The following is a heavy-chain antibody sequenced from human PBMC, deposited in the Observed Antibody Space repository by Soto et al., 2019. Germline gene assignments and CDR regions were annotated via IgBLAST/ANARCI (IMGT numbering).Heavy chain of an antibody. CDR2: TTGSGANK. CDR1: GFTFKNYA. V-gene: IGHV3-23*01. J-gene: IGHJ6*02. CDR3: AKDLRTTISDYGMDV. Sequence: EVNLLESGGGVVQPGESLRISCVGSGFTFKNYAMTWVRQAPGKGLEWVSGTTGSGANKHYADSVRGRFTISRDNSKSILYLQMNRLRPEDTAVYKCAKDLRTTISDYGMDVWGQGTTVTVSS.